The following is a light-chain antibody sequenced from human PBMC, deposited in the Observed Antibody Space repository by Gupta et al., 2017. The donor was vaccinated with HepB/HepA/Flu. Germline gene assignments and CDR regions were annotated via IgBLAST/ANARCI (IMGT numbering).Light chain of an antibody. CDR3: ATWDDSLNAYV. V-gene: IGLV1-44*01. CDR2: TDN. J-gene: IGLJ1*01. Sequence: QSVLTQPPSASGTPGQRVTISCSGSSSNIGSNYVNWFQQLPGTAPKLLIDTDNQRPSGVPDRFSGSKSGTAASLAISGLQSEDEADYYCATWDDSLNAYVFGTGTKVTVL. CDR1: SSNIGSNY.